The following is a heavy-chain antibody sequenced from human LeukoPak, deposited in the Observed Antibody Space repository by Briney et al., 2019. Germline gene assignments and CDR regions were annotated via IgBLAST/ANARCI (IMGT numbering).Heavy chain of an antibody. CDR3: ARVPGPNWFDP. J-gene: IGHJ5*02. V-gene: IGHV4-38-2*02. CDR2: MYHSGST. CDR1: GYSIRSGYY. Sequence: SETLSLTCTVSGYSIRSGYYWGWIRQLPGKGLEWIGSMYHSGSTYYNPSLRSRVTISVDTSKNQISLNLRSVTAADTAVYYCARVPGPNWFDPWGQGTLVTVSS.